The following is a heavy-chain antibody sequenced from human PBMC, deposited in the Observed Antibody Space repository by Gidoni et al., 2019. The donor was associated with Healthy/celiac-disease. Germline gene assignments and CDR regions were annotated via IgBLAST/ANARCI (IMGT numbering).Heavy chain of an antibody. CDR2: IYHSGST. CDR3: ARDLGDGDSRPGPLRFSYYYGMDV. V-gene: IGHV4-38-2*02. Sequence: QVQLQESGPGLVQPSETLSLTCAVSGYSISSGYYWGWIRQPPGKGLEWIGSIYHSGSTYYNPSLKSRVTISVDTSKNQFSLKLSSVTAADTAVYYCARDLGDGDSRPGPLRFSYYYGMDVWGQGTTVTVSS. J-gene: IGHJ6*02. D-gene: IGHD4-17*01. CDR1: GYSISSGYY.